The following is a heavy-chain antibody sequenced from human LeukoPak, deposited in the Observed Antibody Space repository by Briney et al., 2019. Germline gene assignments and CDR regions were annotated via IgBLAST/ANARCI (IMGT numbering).Heavy chain of an antibody. Sequence: SETLSLTCTVSGGSISSSSYYWGWIRQPPGKGLEWIGNIYYSGNTYYNPSLKSRVTISVDTSKNQFSLKLSSVTAADTAVYYCANLGPYYYDSSRYEGFDIWGQGTMVTVSS. CDR3: ANLGPYYYDSSRYEGFDI. D-gene: IGHD3-22*01. V-gene: IGHV4-39*01. CDR2: IYYSGNT. J-gene: IGHJ3*02. CDR1: GGSISSSSYY.